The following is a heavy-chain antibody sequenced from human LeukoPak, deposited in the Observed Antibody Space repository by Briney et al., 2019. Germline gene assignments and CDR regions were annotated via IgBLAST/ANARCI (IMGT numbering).Heavy chain of an antibody. V-gene: IGHV3-66*02. J-gene: IGHJ4*02. Sequence: GGSLRLSCAASGFTVSSNYMSWVRQAPGKGLEWVSVIYSGGSTYYADSVKGRFTISGDNSKNTLYLQMNSLRAEDTAVYYCAREATGGSYDYWGQGTLVTVSS. CDR2: IYSGGST. CDR1: GFTVSSNY. CDR3: AREATGGSYDY. D-gene: IGHD3-16*01.